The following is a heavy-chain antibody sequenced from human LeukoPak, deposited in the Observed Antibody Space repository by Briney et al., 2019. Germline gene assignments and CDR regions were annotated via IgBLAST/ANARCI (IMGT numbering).Heavy chain of an antibody. V-gene: IGHV3-30*02. D-gene: IGHD5-12*01. CDR3: AKESDSGYHSEGPKN. J-gene: IGHJ4*02. CDR2: VRNDGSNE. CDR1: GFVLSDYG. Sequence: GGSLRLSCAASGFVLSDYGMHWVRQAPGKGLEWVAFVRNDGSNEYYVGSVKGRFTISRDKSKNTLYLQMNSLRAEDTAVYSCAKESDSGYHSEGPKNWGLGTLVTVSS.